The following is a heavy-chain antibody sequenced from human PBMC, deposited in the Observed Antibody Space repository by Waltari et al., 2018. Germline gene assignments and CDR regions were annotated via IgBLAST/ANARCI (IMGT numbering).Heavy chain of an antibody. CDR1: GFTFSSYW. CDR3: APNPRITIFGVVISNWFDP. Sequence: EVQLVESGGGLVQPGGSLRLSCAASGFTFSSYWMSWVRQAPGKGREWVANIKQDGSEKYYVDSVKGRFTISRDNAKNSLYLQMNSLRAEDTAVYYCAPNPRITIFGVVISNWFDPWGQGTLVTVSS. D-gene: IGHD3-3*01. J-gene: IGHJ5*02. CDR2: IKQDGSEK. V-gene: IGHV3-7*01.